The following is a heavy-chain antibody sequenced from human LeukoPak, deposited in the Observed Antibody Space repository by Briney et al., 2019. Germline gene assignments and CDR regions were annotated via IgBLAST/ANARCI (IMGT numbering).Heavy chain of an antibody. Sequence: GRSLRLSCAVSGFTFSSYVMHWVRQAPGKGLEWVAVISYDGSNKYYADSVKGRFTISRDNSKNTLYLQMNSLRAEDTAVYYCARAAGLLWFGEYLDYWGQGTLVTVSS. V-gene: IGHV3-30-3*01. CDR3: ARAAGLLWFGEYLDY. CDR1: GFTFSSYV. D-gene: IGHD3-10*01. J-gene: IGHJ4*02. CDR2: ISYDGSNK.